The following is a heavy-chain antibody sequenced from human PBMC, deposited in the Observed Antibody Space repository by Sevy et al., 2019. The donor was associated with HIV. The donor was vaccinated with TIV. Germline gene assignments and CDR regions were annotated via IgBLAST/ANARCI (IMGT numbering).Heavy chain of an antibody. CDR3: AQETAWRFDS. J-gene: IGHJ4*02. CDR2: IKSAGSDK. CDR1: GFTFSAYW. Sequence: GGSLRLSCAASGFTFSAYWMNWVRQAPGKGLEWVANIKSAGSDKHYVDSVEGRFTISRDNAKNSLYLQMNSLRVEDTAVYYCAQETAWRFDSWGQGTLVTVSS. V-gene: IGHV3-7*01. D-gene: IGHD3-3*01.